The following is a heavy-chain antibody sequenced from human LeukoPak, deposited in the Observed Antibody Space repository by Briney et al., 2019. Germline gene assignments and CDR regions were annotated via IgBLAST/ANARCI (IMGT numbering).Heavy chain of an antibody. CDR1: GGSISSYH. J-gene: IGHJ4*02. D-gene: IGHD3-10*01. Sequence: SETLSLTFTVSGGSISSYHLSWIRQPAGKGLEWIGRVHSSGTTNYNPSLKSRVTMSMDTSKNQLSLKLSSVTAADTAVYYCARDGLFNYGYSYFDYWGQGTLVTVSS. CDR3: ARDGLFNYGYSYFDY. CDR2: VHSSGTT. V-gene: IGHV4-4*07.